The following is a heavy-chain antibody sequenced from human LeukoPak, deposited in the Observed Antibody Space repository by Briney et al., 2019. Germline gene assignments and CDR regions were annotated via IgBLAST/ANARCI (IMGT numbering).Heavy chain of an antibody. D-gene: IGHD6-6*01. V-gene: IGHV3-7*05. CDR2: INQDESKT. CDR3: AREYSSSARDY. CDR1: GFTFSTSW. J-gene: IGHJ4*02. Sequence: GGSLRLSCAASGFTFSTSWMSWGRQAAGKGLEGGATINQDESKTYYVDSVRGRFTISRDNVKNSLYLQMNSLRADDTPVYFCAREYSSSARDYWGQGTLVTVSS.